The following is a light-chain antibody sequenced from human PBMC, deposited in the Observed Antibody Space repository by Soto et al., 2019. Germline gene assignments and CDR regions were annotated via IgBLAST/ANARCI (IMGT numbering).Light chain of an antibody. Sequence: IQLTQSPSSLSASVGDRVTITCRASQGINSFLAWYQQKPGKAPKLLIYAASTLQSGVPPRFSGSGSGTEFTLSISSLPPEDFATYYCQQLERYPSTFGGGNKVELK. CDR1: QGINSF. J-gene: IGKJ4*01. V-gene: IGKV1-9*01. CDR3: QQLERYPST. CDR2: AAS.